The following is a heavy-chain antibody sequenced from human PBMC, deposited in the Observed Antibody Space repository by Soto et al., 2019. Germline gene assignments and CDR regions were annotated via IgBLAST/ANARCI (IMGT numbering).Heavy chain of an antibody. CDR1: GGSFSGYY. V-gene: IGHV4-34*01. CDR3: ARGALHWDCSRTSCYGDWFDP. CDR2: INHSGST. Sequence: PSETLSLTCAVYGGSFSGYYWSWIRQPPGKGLEWIGEINHSGSTNYNPSLKSRVTISVDTSKNQFSLKLSSVTAADTAVYYCARGALHWDCSRTSCYGDWFDPWGQGTLVTVSS. J-gene: IGHJ5*02. D-gene: IGHD2-2*01.